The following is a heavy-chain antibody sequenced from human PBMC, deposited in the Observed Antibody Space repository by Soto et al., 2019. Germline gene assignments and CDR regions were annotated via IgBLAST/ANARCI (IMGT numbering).Heavy chain of an antibody. J-gene: IGHJ5*02. CDR1: GGSISSYY. V-gene: IGHV4-59*08. CDR2: IYYSGST. D-gene: IGHD1-26*01. Sequence: SETLSLTCTVSGGSISSYYWSWIRQPPGKGLEWIGYIYYSGSTNYNPSLKSRVTISVDTSKNQFSLKLSSVTAADTAVYYCARAQWELLLDSGWFDPWGQGTLVTVSS. CDR3: ARAQWELLLDSGWFDP.